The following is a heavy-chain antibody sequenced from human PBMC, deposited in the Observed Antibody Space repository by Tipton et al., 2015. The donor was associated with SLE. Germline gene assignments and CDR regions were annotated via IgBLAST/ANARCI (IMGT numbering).Heavy chain of an antibody. Sequence: TLSLTCTVSGGSISSSSYYWGWFRQPPGKGLVWIGSIYYSGSTYYNPSLKSRVTISVDTSKNQFSLKLSSVTAADTAVYYCARDLIRAGYFDYWGQGTLVTVSS. J-gene: IGHJ4*02. CDR3: ARDLIRAGYFDY. V-gene: IGHV4-39*07. CDR1: GGSISSSSYY. CDR2: IYYSGST. D-gene: IGHD3-10*01.